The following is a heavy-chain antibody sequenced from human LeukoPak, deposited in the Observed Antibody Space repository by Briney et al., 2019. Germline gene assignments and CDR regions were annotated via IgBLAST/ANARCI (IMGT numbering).Heavy chain of an antibody. CDR2: INPNSGGT. J-gene: IGHJ5*02. D-gene: IGHD6-13*01. V-gene: IGHV1-2*06. Sequence: ASVKVSCKASGYTFTGYYMHWVRQAPGQGLEWMGRINPNSGGTNYAQKFQGRVTMTRDTSIGTAYMELGRLRSDDTAVYYCASLLIAAAGTSWFDPWGQGTLVTVSS. CDR3: ASLLIAAAGTSWFDP. CDR1: GYTFTGYY.